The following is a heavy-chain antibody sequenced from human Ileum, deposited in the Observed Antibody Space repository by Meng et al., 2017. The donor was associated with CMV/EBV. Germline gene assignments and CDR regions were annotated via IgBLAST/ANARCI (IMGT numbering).Heavy chain of an antibody. CDR1: GYPFTGYY. Sequence: SGYPFTGYYLHWVRQAPGQGLEWMGWINPNSGGTNYAQKFQGRVTMTRDTSISTAYMELSRLRSDDTAVYYCARGYCSGTSCYDWFGPWGQGTLVTVSS. D-gene: IGHD2-2*01. V-gene: IGHV1-2*02. CDR3: ARGYCSGTSCYDWFGP. J-gene: IGHJ5*02. CDR2: INPNSGGT.